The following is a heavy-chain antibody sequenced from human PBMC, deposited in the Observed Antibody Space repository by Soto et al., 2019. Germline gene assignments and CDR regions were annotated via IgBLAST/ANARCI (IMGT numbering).Heavy chain of an antibody. V-gene: IGHV1-3*05. Sequence: QVQLVQSGAEEKKPGASVKVSCKASGYTFTSYAMHWVRQAPGQRLEWMGWINAGNGNTKYSQKFQGRVTITRDTSAGTAYMELSSLRSEDTAVYYCARAMINYYYYGMDVWGQGTTVTVSS. CDR2: INAGNGNT. D-gene: IGHD3-22*01. CDR3: ARAMINYYYYGMDV. J-gene: IGHJ6*02. CDR1: GYTFTSYA.